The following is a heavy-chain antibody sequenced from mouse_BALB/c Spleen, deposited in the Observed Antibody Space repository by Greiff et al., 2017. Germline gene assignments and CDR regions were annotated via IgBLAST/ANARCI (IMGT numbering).Heavy chain of an antibody. D-gene: IGHD2-4*01. CDR1: GFTFSDYY. V-gene: IGHV5-4*02. CDR2: ISDGGSYT. J-gene: IGHJ3*01. Sequence: DVHLVESGGGLVKPGGSLKLSCAASGFTFSDYYMYWVRQTPEKRLEWVATISDGGSYTYYPDSVKGRFTISRDNAKNNLYLQMSSLKSEDTAMYYCARAYDYETWFAYWGQGTLVTVSA. CDR3: ARAYDYETWFAY.